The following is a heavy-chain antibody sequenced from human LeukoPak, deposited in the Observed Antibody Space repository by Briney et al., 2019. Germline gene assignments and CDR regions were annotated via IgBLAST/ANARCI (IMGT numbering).Heavy chain of an antibody. Sequence: PGGSLRLSCGASGFTFTSYWMSWVRQAPGKGLEWVASIKQDGSEKYYLDSVKGRFTISRDNTQNSVSLQMNSLRAEDTAIYYCARQAGSGRLKEYNWFGPWGQGTLVTVSS. J-gene: IGHJ5*02. CDR3: ARQAGSGRLKEYNWFGP. V-gene: IGHV3-7*01. D-gene: IGHD6-19*01. CDR2: IKQDGSEK. CDR1: GFTFTSYW.